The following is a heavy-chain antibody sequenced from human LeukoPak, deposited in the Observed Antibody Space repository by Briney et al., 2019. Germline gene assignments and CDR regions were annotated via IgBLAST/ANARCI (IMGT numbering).Heavy chain of an antibody. V-gene: IGHV4-38-2*02. CDR3: ARETGGYSYSLDY. J-gene: IGHJ4*02. Sequence: SETLSLTCAASGYSISSGYYWGWIRQPPGKGLEWIGSIYHSGSTYYNPSLKSRVTISVDTSKDQFSLKLSSVTAADTAVYYCARETGGYSYSLDYWGQGTLVTVSS. CDR2: IYHSGST. CDR1: GYSISSGYY. D-gene: IGHD5-18*01.